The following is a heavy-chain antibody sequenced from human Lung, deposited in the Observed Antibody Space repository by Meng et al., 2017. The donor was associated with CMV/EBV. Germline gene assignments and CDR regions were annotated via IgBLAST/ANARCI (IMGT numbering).Heavy chain of an antibody. CDR2: MNPNNGDT. J-gene: IGHJ6*02. Sequence: ASVKVSCKASGYSFTRYDINWVRQAPGQGLEWMGWMNPNNGDTGYAQKFQGRVTMTRDTSISTVYMELNSLRSEDTAVYYCARVEGPAGAMLKYFYYYGREVWGQGTTVTVSS. V-gene: IGHV1-8*01. D-gene: IGHD6-13*01. CDR3: ARVEGPAGAMLKYFYYYGREV. CDR1: GYSFTRYD.